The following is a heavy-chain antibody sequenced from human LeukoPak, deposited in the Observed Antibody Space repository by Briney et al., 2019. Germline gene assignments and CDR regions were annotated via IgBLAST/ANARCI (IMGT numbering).Heavy chain of an antibody. CDR2: INSDGSST. CDR3: ARDWYAAYCGGDCYSGYFDY. D-gene: IGHD2-21*02. V-gene: IGHV3-74*01. CDR1: GFTFSSYW. J-gene: IGHJ4*02. Sequence: GGSLRLSCAASGFTFSSYWMHWVRQAPGKGLVWVSRINSDGSSTSYADSVKGRFTISRDNAKNTLYLQMNSLRAEDTTVYYCARDWYAAYCGGDCYSGYFDYWGQGTLVTASS.